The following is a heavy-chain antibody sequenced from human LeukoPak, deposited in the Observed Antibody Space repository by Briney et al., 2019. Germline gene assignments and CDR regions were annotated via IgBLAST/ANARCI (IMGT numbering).Heavy chain of an antibody. CDR1: GFTFSSGY. Sequence: PGGSLRLSCAVSGFTFSSGYMHWVRQPPGKGPVWVSRISSDGSNAIYADSVKGRFTISRDDARNTLYLQMNSLRDADTAVYYCARITGGGVYWGQGTLVTVSS. J-gene: IGHJ4*02. D-gene: IGHD1-14*01. CDR2: ISSDGSNA. V-gene: IGHV3-74*01. CDR3: ARITGGGVY.